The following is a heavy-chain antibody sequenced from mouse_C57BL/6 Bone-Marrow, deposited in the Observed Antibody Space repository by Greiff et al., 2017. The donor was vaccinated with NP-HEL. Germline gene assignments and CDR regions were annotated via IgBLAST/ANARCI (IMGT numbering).Heavy chain of an antibody. CDR3: ARYGSIPYYYAMDY. Sequence: EVQLQQSGAELVKPGASVKLSCTASGFNIKDYYMHWVKQRTEQGLEWIGRIDPEDGETKYAPKFQGKATITADTSSNTAYLQLSSLTYEDTAVYYFARYGSIPYYYAMDYWGQGTSVTVSS. J-gene: IGHJ4*01. V-gene: IGHV14-2*01. CDR1: GFNIKDYY. D-gene: IGHD1-1*01. CDR2: IDPEDGET.